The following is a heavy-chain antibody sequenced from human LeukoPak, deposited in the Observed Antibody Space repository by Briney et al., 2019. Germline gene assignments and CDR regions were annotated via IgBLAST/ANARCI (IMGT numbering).Heavy chain of an antibody. CDR3: TRRGPPATNWFDP. V-gene: IGHV1-18*01. CDR2: ISTYNGDT. CDR1: GGTFSTYA. Sequence: ASVKVSCKASGGTFSTYAISWVRQAPGQGLEWMGWISTYNGDTNSAQKFQGRVTLTTDTSTSTAYMELRSLRYDDTAVYYCTRRGPPATNWFDPWGQGTLVTVSS. D-gene: IGHD3-10*01. J-gene: IGHJ5*02.